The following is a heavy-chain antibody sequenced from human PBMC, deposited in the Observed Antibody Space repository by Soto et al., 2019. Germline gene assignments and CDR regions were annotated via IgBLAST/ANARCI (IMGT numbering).Heavy chain of an antibody. CDR1: GFTFSRYA. Sequence: GGSLRLSCADSGFTFSRYAMSWVRQAPGKGLEWVSAISGSGGSTYYADSVKGRLTISRDNSKNTLYLQMNSLRAEDTAVYYCAKGGDSSSWSFDYWGQGTLVTVSS. D-gene: IGHD6-13*01. CDR3: AKGGDSSSWSFDY. CDR2: ISGSGGST. V-gene: IGHV3-23*01. J-gene: IGHJ4*02.